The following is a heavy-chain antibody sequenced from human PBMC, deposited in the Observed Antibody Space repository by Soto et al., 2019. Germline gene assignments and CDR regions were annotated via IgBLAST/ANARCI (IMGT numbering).Heavy chain of an antibody. V-gene: IGHV5-10-1*01. J-gene: IGHJ6*02. CDR2: IDPSDSYT. CDR1: GYSVTSYR. D-gene: IGHD5-18*01. Sequence: PVASVKISCKGSGYSVTSYRIRWVRQKAGKGLEWMGRIDPSDSYTNYSPAFQGHVTISADKSISTAYLQWSSLKASDTAMYYCARVYSYAKESYGMDVWGQGTTVTVSS. CDR3: ARVYSYAKESYGMDV.